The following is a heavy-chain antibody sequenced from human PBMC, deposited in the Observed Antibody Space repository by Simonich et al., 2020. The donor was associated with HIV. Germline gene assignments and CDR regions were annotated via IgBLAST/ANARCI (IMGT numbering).Heavy chain of an antibody. Sequence: EVQLVQSGAEVKKPGESLKISCKGSGYSFTSYWIGWVRQMPGKGLEWMGIIYPGDSETRYSPSFQGKVTISADKSISTAYLQWSSLKASDTAMYYCVRRLAVAGTYWYFDLWGRGTLVTVSS. D-gene: IGHD6-19*01. CDR3: VRRLAVAGTYWYFDL. CDR2: IYPGDSET. J-gene: IGHJ2*01. V-gene: IGHV5-51*03. CDR1: GYSFTSYW.